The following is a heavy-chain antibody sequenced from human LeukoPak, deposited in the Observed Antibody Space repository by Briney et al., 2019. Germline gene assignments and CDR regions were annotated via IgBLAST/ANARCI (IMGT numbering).Heavy chain of an antibody. D-gene: IGHD1-7*01. J-gene: IGHJ5*02. V-gene: IGHV3-23*01. CDR1: GFTFSSYA. Sequence: PGGSLRLSCAASGFTFSSYAMSWVRQAPGKGLEWVSAISGSGGSTYYADSVKGRFTISRDNSKNTLYLQMNSLRAEDTAVYYCAKASDNWNYENWFDPWGQGTLVTVSS. CDR2: ISGSGGST. CDR3: AKASDNWNYENWFDP.